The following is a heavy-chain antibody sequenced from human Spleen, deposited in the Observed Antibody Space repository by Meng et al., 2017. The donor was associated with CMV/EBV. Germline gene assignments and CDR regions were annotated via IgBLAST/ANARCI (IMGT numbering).Heavy chain of an antibody. J-gene: IGHJ3*02. CDR1: GYSFTSYW. D-gene: IGHD3-10*01. Sequence: GGSLRLSCKGSGYSFTSYWIGWVRQMPGKGLEWMGIINPGDSDTRYSPSFQGQVTMSADKSISTAYLQWRSLKASDTAIYYCARPRGITKVYDVFDMWGQGTMVTVSS. CDR2: INPGDSDT. V-gene: IGHV5-51*01. CDR3: ARPRGITKVYDVFDM.